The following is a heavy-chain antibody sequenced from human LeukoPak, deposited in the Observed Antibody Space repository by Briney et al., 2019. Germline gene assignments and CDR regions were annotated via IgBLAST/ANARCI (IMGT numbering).Heavy chain of an antibody. CDR2: IYYSGST. CDR3: ARADDYGESNYFDY. Sequence: PSETLSLTCTVSGGSISSSSYYWGWIRQPPGKGLEWIGSIYYSGSTYYNPSLKSRVTISVDTSKNQFSLKLSSVTAADTAVYYCARADDYGESNYFDYWGQGTLVTVSS. J-gene: IGHJ4*02. V-gene: IGHV4-39*07. D-gene: IGHD4-17*01. CDR1: GGSISSSSYY.